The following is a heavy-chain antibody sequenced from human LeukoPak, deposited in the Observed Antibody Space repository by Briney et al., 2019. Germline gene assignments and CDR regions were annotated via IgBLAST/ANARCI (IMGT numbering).Heavy chain of an antibody. V-gene: IGHV4-59*01. D-gene: IGHD6-13*01. Sequence: PSETLSLTCTVSGGSISSYYWSWIRQPPGKGLEWIGYIYYSGSTNYNPSLKSRVTISVDTSKNQFSLKLSSVTAADTAVYYCARDGISSSWPYYYYGMDVWGQGTTVTVSS. CDR1: GGSISSYY. J-gene: IGHJ6*02. CDR3: ARDGISSSWPYYYYGMDV. CDR2: IYYSGST.